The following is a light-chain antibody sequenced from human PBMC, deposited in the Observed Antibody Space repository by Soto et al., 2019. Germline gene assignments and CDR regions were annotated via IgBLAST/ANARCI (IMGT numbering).Light chain of an antibody. J-gene: IGKJ5*01. V-gene: IGKV2-28*01. CDR2: WGS. CDR1: QSLLHSSGNNY. CDR3: MQGQQTPLT. Sequence: DIVMTQSPLSLPVTPGQSASISCRSSQSLLHSSGNNYLDWYVQKPGQSPQLLIYWGSNRASGVPDRFSGSGSCTDVTLKINRVEAEDVGVYYCMQGQQTPLTFGQGTRLEIK.